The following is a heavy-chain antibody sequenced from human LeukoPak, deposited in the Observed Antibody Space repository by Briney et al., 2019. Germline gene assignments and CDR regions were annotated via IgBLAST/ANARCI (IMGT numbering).Heavy chain of an antibody. J-gene: IGHJ4*02. Sequence: SVKVSCKASGGTFSSYAISWVRQAPGQGLEWVGRIIPILGIANYAQKFQGRVTITADKSTSTAYMELSSLRSEDTAVYYCARVRGYYGSGSCYNEGHLNYWGQGTLVTVSS. CDR3: ARVRGYYGSGSCYNEGHLNY. CDR2: IIPILGIA. CDR1: GGTFSSYA. D-gene: IGHD3-10*01. V-gene: IGHV1-69*04.